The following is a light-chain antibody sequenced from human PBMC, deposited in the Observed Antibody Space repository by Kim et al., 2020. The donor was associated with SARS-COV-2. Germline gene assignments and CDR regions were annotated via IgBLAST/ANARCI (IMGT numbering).Light chain of an antibody. CDR3: QHYGSPPIA. CDR2: GAS. V-gene: IGKV3-20*01. CDR1: QSVNSVH. Sequence: SPGERATLSCRASQSVNSVHGVWYQQRPGQPPRLVMDGASSRVTGTPDRFSGSGSGTDFTLTISRLEPEDFAVYYCQHYGSPPIAFGQGTRLEIK. J-gene: IGKJ5*01.